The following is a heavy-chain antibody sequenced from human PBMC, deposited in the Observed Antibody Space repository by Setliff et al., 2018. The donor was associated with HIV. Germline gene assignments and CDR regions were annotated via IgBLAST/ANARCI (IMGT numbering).Heavy chain of an antibody. V-gene: IGHV4-4*02. Sequence: KPSETLSLTCVVSGGSISDDNWWSWVRRPPGKGLEWIGEIYHSGSTTYNPSLNSRVTISVDNSKHQFSLKLTSVTAADTAFYFCARGPGPAFYNFWSGYYTGRAFDIWGQGTMVTVS. D-gene: IGHD3-3*01. CDR1: GGSISDDNW. J-gene: IGHJ3*02. CDR3: ARGPGPAFYNFWSGYYTGRAFDI. CDR2: IYHSGST.